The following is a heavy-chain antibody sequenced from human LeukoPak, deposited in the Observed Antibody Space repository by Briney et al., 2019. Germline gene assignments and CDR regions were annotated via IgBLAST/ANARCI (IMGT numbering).Heavy chain of an antibody. CDR2: IKEDGSKT. D-gene: IGHD3-16*01. V-gene: IGHV3-7*01. Sequence: GGSLRLSCAASGFTFSNSWMSWVRQAPGKGLEWLSNIKEDGSKTYYVASVRGRFTISRDNAKNSLYVQMDSLRAEDTAVYYCVRDYVWGTSHSDYWGQGTLVTVSS. CDR1: GFTFSNSW. J-gene: IGHJ4*02. CDR3: VRDYVWGTSHSDY.